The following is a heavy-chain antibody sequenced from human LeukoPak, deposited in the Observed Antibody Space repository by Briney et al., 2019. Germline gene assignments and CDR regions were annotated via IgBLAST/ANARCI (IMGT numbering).Heavy chain of an antibody. D-gene: IGHD3-22*01. CDR3: ARVTGYMIEDYFDY. CDR1: GGSISSYY. J-gene: IGHJ4*02. Sequence: PSETLSLTCTVSGGSISSYYWSWLRQPPGKGLEWLGYIYYSGSTNYNPSLKSRVTISVETYKNGFSLKLNSVTAADTAVYYCARVTGYMIEDYFDYWGEGTLVTVSS. CDR2: IYYSGST. V-gene: IGHV4-59*01.